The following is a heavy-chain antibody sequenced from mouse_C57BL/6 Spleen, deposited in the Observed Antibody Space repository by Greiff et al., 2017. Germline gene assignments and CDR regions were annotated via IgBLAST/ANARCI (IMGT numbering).Heavy chain of an antibody. CDR2: INPNNGGT. J-gene: IGHJ2*01. Sequence: VQLQQSGPELVKPGASVKISCKASGYTFTDYYMNWVKQSHGKSLEWIGDINPNNGGTSYNQKFKGKATLTVDKSSSTAYMELRSLTSEDSAVYYCARFSYSDYWGQGTTLTVSS. CDR3: ARFSYSDY. CDR1: GYTFTDYY. V-gene: IGHV1-26*01. D-gene: IGHD2-12*01.